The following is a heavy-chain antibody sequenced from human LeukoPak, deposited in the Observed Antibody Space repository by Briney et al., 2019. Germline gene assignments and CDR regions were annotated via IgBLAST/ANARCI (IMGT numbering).Heavy chain of an antibody. V-gene: IGHV3-49*04. J-gene: IGHJ4*02. CDR3: TRVRFAMTYYFDY. Sequence: GRSLRLSCTASGFTFGDYAMSWVRQAPGKGLEWVGFIRSKAYGGTTEYAASVKGRFTISRDDSKSIAYLQMNSLKTEDTAVYYCTRVRFAMTYYFDYWGQGTLVTVSS. D-gene: IGHD2-2*01. CDR1: GFTFGDYA. CDR2: IRSKAYGGTT.